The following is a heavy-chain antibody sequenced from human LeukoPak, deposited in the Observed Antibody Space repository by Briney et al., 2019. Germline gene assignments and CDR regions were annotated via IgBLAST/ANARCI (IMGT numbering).Heavy chain of an antibody. V-gene: IGHV1-8*01. CDR2: MNPNSDNT. Sequence: GASVKVSCKASGYTFTSYDINWVRQATGQGLEWMGWMNPNSDNTGYAQNFQGRVTMTRNTSISTAYMELSSLRSEDTAVYYCVKDNPLDYWGQGTLVIVSS. D-gene: IGHD1-14*01. CDR3: VKDNPLDY. J-gene: IGHJ4*02. CDR1: GYTFTSYD.